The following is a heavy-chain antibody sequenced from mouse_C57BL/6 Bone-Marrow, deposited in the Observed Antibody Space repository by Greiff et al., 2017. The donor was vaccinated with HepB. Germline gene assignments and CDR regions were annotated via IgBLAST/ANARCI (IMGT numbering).Heavy chain of an antibody. CDR1: GYTFTSYW. D-gene: IGHD1-1*01. CDR2: INPSNGGT. CDR3: AREGGYYGSSYGGFAY. Sequence: QVQLKQPGTELVKPGASVKLSCKASGYTFTSYWMHWVKQRPGQGLEWIGNINPSNGGTNYNEKFKSKATLTVDKSSSTAYMQLSSLTSEDSAVYYCAREGGYYGSSYGGFAYWGQGTLVTVSA. J-gene: IGHJ3*01. V-gene: IGHV1-53*01.